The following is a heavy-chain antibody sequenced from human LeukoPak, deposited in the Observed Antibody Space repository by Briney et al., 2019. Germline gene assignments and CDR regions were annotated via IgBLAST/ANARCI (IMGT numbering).Heavy chain of an antibody. J-gene: IGHJ6*02. D-gene: IGHD6-13*01. V-gene: IGHV4-59*08. CDR3: ASTGTDSSSGYPYYYYGMDV. CDR1: GGSISSYY. Sequence: SETLSLTCTVSGGSISSYYWSWIRQPPGKGLEWIGYIYYSGSTNYNPSLKSRVTISVDTSKNQFSLKLNSVTAADTAVYYCASTGTDSSSGYPYYYYGMDVWGQGTTVTVSS. CDR2: IYYSGST.